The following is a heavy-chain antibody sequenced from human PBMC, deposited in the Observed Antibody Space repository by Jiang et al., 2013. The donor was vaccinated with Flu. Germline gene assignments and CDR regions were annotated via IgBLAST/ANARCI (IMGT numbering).Heavy chain of an antibody. J-gene: IGHJ4*02. CDR2: MNPNSGNT. Sequence: SGYTFTSYDINWVRQATGQGLEWMGWMNPNSGNTGYAQKFQGRVTMTRNTSISTAYMELSSLRSEDTAVYYCARGVNGAERIPSGYWGQGTLVTVSS. CDR3: ARGVNGAERIPSGY. D-gene: IGHD2-21*01. CDR1: GYTFTSYD. V-gene: IGHV1-8*01.